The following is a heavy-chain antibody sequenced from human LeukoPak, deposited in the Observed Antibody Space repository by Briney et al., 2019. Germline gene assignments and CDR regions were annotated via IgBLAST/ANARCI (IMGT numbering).Heavy chain of an antibody. D-gene: IGHD2-15*01. J-gene: IGHJ3*01. CDR3: ARIDRGFYSRWTAFAF. Sequence: PGGFLRLSCAASGFTFSSYSMNWVRQAPGKGLECVSSISSSSTYIYYADSVKGRFTISRDNAKNSLYLQMNSLRAEDTAVYYCARIDRGFYSRWTAFAFWGQGTMVTVSS. CDR1: GFTFSSYS. CDR2: ISSSSTYI. V-gene: IGHV3-21*01.